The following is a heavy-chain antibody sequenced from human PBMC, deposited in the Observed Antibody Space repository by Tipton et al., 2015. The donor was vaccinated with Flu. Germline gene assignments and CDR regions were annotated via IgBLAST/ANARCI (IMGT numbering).Heavy chain of an antibody. V-gene: IGHV3-30*02. CDR2: IRYDGSNK. CDR1: AFTFSSYG. CDR3: AKVPVANTACSD. D-gene: IGHD5-12*01. J-gene: IGHJ4*02. Sequence: QVQLVQSGGGVVQPGGSLRLSCAASAFTFSSYGMHWVRQAPGKGLEWVAFIRYDGSNKYYADSVKGRFTISRDNSKNTLYLQMNSLRAEDTAVYYCAKVPVANTACSDWGQGTLVTVSS.